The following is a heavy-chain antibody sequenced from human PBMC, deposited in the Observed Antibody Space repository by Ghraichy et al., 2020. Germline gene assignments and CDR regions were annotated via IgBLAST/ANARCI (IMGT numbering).Heavy chain of an antibody. CDR3: AKKAVGYLDWFLDGESQTNWFDP. V-gene: IGHV4-34*01. J-gene: IGHJ5*02. CDR1: GGSFSGYY. CDR2: MNDKGRS. Sequence: SETLSLTCSLSGGSFSGYYWTWIRQAPGKGLEWIGEMNDKGRSNYNLILGSRVTLSVDPPKKEVHLKLTSVTAADTAVYYCAKKAVGYLDWFLDGESQTNWFDPWGPGTLVTVSS. D-gene: IGHD3-9*01.